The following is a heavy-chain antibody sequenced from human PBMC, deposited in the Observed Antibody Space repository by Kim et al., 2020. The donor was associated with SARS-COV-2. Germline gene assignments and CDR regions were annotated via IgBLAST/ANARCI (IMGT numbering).Heavy chain of an antibody. CDR1: GGSISSYY. J-gene: IGHJ5*02. CDR3: ARGALRPLYGKNWFDP. V-gene: IGHV4-59*01. D-gene: IGHD4-17*01. Sequence: SETLSLTCTVSGGSISSYYWSWIRQPPGKGLEWIGYIYYSGSTNYNPSLKSRVTISVDTSKNQFSLKLSSVTAADTAVYYCARGALRPLYGKNWFDPWGQGTLVTISS. CDR2: IYYSGST.